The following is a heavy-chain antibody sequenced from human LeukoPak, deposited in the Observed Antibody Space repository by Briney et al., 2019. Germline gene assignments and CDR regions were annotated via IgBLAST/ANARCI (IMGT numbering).Heavy chain of an antibody. V-gene: IGHV4-34*01. CDR1: GGSFSGYY. J-gene: IGHJ4*02. CDR2: INHGGST. CDR3: ARAPVFDY. Sequence: SETLSLTCAVYGGSFSGYYWSWIRQPPGKGLEWIGEINHGGSTNYNPSLKSRVTISVDTSKNQFSLKLSSVTAADTAVYYCARAPVFDYWGQGTLVTVSS.